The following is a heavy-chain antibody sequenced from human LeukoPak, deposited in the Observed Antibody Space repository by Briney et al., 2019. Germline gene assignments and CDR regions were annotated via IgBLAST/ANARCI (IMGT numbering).Heavy chain of an antibody. CDR2: INPGGGRT. V-gene: IGHV1-46*01. D-gene: IGHD2-15*01. CDR3: ARVTSPARRGRTLVAAAATPFDY. CDR1: GYTFTDYY. Sequence: VASVKVSCKASGYTFTDYYVHWVRRAPGLGLEWMGVINPGGGRTTYAQKFQDRVNMTRDTSTSTVYMELSGLTSADTAVYFCARVTSPARRGRTLVAAAATPFDYWDQGTLVTVSS. J-gene: IGHJ4*02.